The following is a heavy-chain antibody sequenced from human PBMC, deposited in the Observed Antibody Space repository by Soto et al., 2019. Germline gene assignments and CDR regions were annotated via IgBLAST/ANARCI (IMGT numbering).Heavy chain of an antibody. D-gene: IGHD3-9*01. J-gene: IGHJ3*02. CDR1: GFTFSSYS. CDR3: ARFYYDILTGYPGPFDI. CDR2: ISSSSSYI. V-gene: IGHV3-21*01. Sequence: GGSLRLSCAASGFTFSSYSMNWVRQAPGKGLEWVSSISSSSSYIYYADSVKGRFTISRDNAKNSLYLQMNSLRAEDTAVYYCARFYYDILTGYPGPFDIWGQGTMVTVSS.